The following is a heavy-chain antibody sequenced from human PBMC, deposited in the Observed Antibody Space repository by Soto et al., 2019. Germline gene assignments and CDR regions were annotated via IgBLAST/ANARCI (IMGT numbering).Heavy chain of an antibody. CDR3: AREQSNDYIWGSYPSAFDI. Sequence: EVQLVESGGALVQPGGSLRLSCAASGFTFSSYWMSWVRQAPGKGLEWVANIKQDGSEKYYVDSVKGRFTISRDNAKNSLYLQMNSLRAEDTALYYCAREQSNDYIWGSYPSAFDIWGQGTMVTVSS. D-gene: IGHD3-16*02. CDR2: IKQDGSEK. J-gene: IGHJ3*02. V-gene: IGHV3-7*01. CDR1: GFTFSSYW.